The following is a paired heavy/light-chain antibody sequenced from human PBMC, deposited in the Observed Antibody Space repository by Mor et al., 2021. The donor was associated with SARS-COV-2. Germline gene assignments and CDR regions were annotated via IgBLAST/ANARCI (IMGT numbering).Heavy chain of an antibody. D-gene: IGHD6-13*01. Sequence: QVQLVQSGAEVKKPGASVKVSCKASGYTFTSYYMHWVRQAPGQGLEWMGIINPSGGSTAYTEKFQDRVTMTRDTSTSTVYMELSSLRSEDTAVYYCARSLRPYTTSWYYCDYWGQGTLVTVSS. CDR3: ARSLRPYTTSWYYCDY. CDR2: INPSGGST. J-gene: IGHJ4*02. V-gene: IGHV1-46*01. CDR1: GYTFTSYY.
Light chain of an antibody. CDR3: SSYAGSNSLL. V-gene: IGLV2-8*01. J-gene: IGLJ2*01. CDR2: EVS. CDR1: SSDVGGYNY. Sequence: QSALTQPPSASGSPGQSVTISCTGTSSDVGGYNYVSWYQQHPGKAPKLMIYEVSKRPSGVPDRFSGSKSGNTASLTVSGLQAEDEADYYCSSYAGSNSLLFGGGTKLTVL.